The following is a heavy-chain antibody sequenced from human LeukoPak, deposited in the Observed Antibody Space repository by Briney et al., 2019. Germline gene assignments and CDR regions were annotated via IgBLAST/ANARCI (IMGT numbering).Heavy chain of an antibody. D-gene: IGHD3-22*01. CDR3: ARVLNYYDSSGYYFSY. V-gene: IGHV3-30-3*01. CDR2: ISYDGSNE. CDR1: GFTFSYYT. Sequence: GGSLRLSCAASGFTFSYYTMHWVRQAPGKGLEWVAVISYDGSNEYYADSVRGRFTISRDNSKNTLYLQMNSLRVEDTAVYYCARVLNYYDSSGYYFSYWGQGTLVTVSS. J-gene: IGHJ4*02.